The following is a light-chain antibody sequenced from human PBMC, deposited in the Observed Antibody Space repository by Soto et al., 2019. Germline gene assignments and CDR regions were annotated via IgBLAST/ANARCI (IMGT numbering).Light chain of an antibody. CDR3: QSYVAGLSVSKV. V-gene: IGLV1-40*01. CDR2: SDN. Sequence: QSVLTQPPSVSGAPGQRVTISCTGSSSNIGAGYDVHWYQQLPRRAPKLLIYSDNNRPSGVPDRFSGSKSGTSASRALTGLQPEDEADYSCQSYVAGLSVSKVFGGGTKVTVL. J-gene: IGLJ2*01. CDR1: SSNIGAGYD.